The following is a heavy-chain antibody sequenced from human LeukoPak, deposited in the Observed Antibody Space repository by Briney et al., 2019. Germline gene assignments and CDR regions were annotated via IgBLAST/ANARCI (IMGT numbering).Heavy chain of an antibody. V-gene: IGHV3-23*01. CDR2: VSGNGGIT. CDR3: AGPVAGYCGGDCYSS. Sequence: GSLRLSCAASGFTFTSNVMSWVRQAPGKGLEWVSAVSGNGGITYYADSVKGRFTISRDNSKNTLYMQMNSLRAEDTAVYYCAGPVAGYCGGDCYSSRGQGTLVTVSS. D-gene: IGHD2-21*01. CDR1: GFTFTSNV. J-gene: IGHJ4*02.